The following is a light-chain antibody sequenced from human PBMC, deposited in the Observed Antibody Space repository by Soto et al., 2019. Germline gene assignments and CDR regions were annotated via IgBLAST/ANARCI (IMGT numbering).Light chain of an antibody. CDR1: QSISEW. CDR3: QQYSSYWT. V-gene: IGKV1-5*01. J-gene: IGKJ1*01. Sequence: DLQMTQSPSTLSASVGNRVTITCRASQSISEWLAWYQQKPGRAPKLLIHDATSLESGVPSRFSGSGSGTEFTLTISSLQPDDFATYYCQQYSSYWTFAQGTKVDIK. CDR2: DAT.